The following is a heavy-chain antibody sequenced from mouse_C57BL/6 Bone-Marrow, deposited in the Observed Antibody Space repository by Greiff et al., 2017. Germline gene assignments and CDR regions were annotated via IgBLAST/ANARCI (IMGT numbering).Heavy chain of an antibody. V-gene: IGHV5-12*01. CDR3: ARQDYDYAFYAMDY. CDR1: GFTFSDYY. Sequence: KLVESGGGLVQPGGSLKLSCAASGFTFSDYYMYWVRQTPEKRLEWVAYISNGGGSTYYPDTVKGRFTISRDNAKNTLYLQMSRLKSEDTAMYYCARQDYDYAFYAMDYWGQGTSVTVSS. CDR2: ISNGGGST. D-gene: IGHD2-4*01. J-gene: IGHJ4*01.